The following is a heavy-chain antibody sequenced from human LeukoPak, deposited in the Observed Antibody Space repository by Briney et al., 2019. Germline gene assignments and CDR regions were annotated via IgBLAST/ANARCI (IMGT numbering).Heavy chain of an antibody. J-gene: IGHJ4*02. V-gene: IGHV1-46*01. CDR1: GYTFTSYG. D-gene: IGHD5-18*01. CDR3: ARDGSRDTALDY. Sequence: ASVKVSCKASGYTFTSYGISWVRQAPGQGLEWMGIINPSGGSTSYAQKFQGRVTMTRDTSTSTVYMELSSLRSEDTAVYYCARDGSRDTALDYWGQGTLVTVSS. CDR2: INPSGGST.